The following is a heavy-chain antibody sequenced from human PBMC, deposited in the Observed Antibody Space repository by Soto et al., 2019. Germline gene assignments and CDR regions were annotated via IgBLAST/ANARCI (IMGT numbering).Heavy chain of an antibody. CDR1: GGSISSYY. D-gene: IGHD2-21*01. CDR2: IYNSGTT. Sequence: PSETLSLTCSVFGGSISSYYWSWIRRPAGKGLEWIGRIYNSGTTNYNPSLESRVTMSVDPSKNQISLKLSSATAADTAIYYCARGPYCGDECYFAYWGQGTLVTVSS. J-gene: IGHJ4*02. CDR3: ARGPYCGDECYFAY. V-gene: IGHV4-4*07.